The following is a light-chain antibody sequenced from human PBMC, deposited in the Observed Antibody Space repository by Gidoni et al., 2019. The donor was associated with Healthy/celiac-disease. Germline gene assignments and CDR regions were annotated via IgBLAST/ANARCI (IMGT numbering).Light chain of an antibody. Sequence: SYKLTQPLSVSVALGQTARITCGGNNIGSKNVPWYQQKPGQAPVMVIYRNSNRPSGIPERFSGSNSGNTATLTISRAQAGDEADYYCQVWDSNTVVFATGTKVTVL. CDR1: NIGSKN. CDR2: RNS. V-gene: IGLV3-9*01. J-gene: IGLJ1*01. CDR3: QVWDSNTVV.